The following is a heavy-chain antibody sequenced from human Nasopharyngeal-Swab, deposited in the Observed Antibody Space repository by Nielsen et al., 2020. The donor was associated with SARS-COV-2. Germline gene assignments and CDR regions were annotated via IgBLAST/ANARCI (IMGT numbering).Heavy chain of an antibody. D-gene: IGHD6-6*01. CDR3: ARRPYSSSSGDYYYGMDV. J-gene: IGHJ6*02. CDR2: IIPIFGTA. V-gene: IGHV1-69*13. CDR1: GGTFSSYA. Sequence: SVKVFCKASGGTFSSYAISWVRQAPGQGLEWMGGIIPIFGTANYAQKFQGRVTITADESTSTAYMELSSLRSEDTAVYYCARRPYSSSSGDYYYGMDVWGQGTTVTVSS.